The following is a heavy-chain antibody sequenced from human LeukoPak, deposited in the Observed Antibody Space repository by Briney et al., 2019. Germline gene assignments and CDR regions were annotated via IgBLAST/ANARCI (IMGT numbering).Heavy chain of an antibody. CDR2: IYSGGST. CDR1: GFTFSSYE. CDR3: ARGGSSSGSLDY. D-gene: IGHD3-10*01. J-gene: IGHJ4*02. Sequence: GSLRLSCAASGFTFSSYEMSWVRQAPGKGLEWVSVIYSGGSTYYADSVKGRFTISRHNSKNTLDLQMNSLRAEDTAVYYCARGGSSSGSLDYWGQGTLVTVSS. V-gene: IGHV3-53*04.